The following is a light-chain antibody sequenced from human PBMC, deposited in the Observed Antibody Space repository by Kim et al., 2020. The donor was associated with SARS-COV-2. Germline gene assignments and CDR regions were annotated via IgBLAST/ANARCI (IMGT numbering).Light chain of an antibody. CDR2: GNS. CDR1: SAKIGAGYD. CDR3: QTCDSGMSGWV. Sequence: RVQTACTRSSAKIGAGYDVHWCQQQPGADPTLLIYGNSNRPSGVPDRCSGSKSGSSASLAITGVQAEEEADYYCQTCDSGMSGWVFGGGTQLTVL. V-gene: IGLV1-40*01. J-gene: IGLJ3*02.